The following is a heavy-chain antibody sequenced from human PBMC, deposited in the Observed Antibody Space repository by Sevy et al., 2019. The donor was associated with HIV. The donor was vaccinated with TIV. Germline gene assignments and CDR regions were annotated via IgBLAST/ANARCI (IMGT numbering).Heavy chain of an antibody. CDR1: GFTFSSYS. J-gene: IGHJ4*02. Sequence: GGSLRLSCAASGFTFSSYSMNWVRQAPGKGLEWVSSISSSSSYIYYADSVKGRFTISRDNAKNSLYLQMNSLRAEDTAVYYCPKNYDSSGYSGDYWGQGTLVTVSS. V-gene: IGHV3-21*01. CDR2: ISSSSSYI. D-gene: IGHD3-22*01. CDR3: PKNYDSSGYSGDY.